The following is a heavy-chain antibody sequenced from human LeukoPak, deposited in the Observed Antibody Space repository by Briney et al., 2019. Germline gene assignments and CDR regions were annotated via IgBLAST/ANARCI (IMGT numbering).Heavy chain of an antibody. Sequence: GRSLRLSWAASGFTFSSYAMHWVRQAPGKGLEWVAVISYDGSNRYYADSVKGRFTISRDNSKNTLYLQMNSLRAEDTAVYYCARTYSSSSYSPFDYWGQGTLVTVSS. V-gene: IGHV3-30-3*01. CDR3: ARTYSSSSYSPFDY. CDR1: GFTFSSYA. D-gene: IGHD6-13*01. CDR2: ISYDGSNR. J-gene: IGHJ4*02.